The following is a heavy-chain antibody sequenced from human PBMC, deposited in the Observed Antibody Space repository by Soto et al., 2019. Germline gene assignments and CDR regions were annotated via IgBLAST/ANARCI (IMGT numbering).Heavy chain of an antibody. J-gene: IGHJ6*02. CDR1: GGTFNRYT. V-gene: IGHV1-69*06. D-gene: IGHD1-1*01. CDR2: IIPIFGTA. Sequence: VQLVQSGAEVKKPGSSVKLSCKASGGTFNRYTISWVRQAPGQGLEWMGGIIPIFGTANYAQKFQGRVAIIADKSTSAAYMELRSLRAEDTAVYYCALWGFRDGNNSKYNYSGRDVWGQGTTVTVSS. CDR3: ALWGFRDGNNSKYNYSGRDV.